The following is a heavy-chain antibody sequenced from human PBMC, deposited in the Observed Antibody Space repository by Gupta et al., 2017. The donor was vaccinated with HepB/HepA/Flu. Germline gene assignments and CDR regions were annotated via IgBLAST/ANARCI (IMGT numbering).Heavy chain of an antibody. CDR2: IYYSGST. CDR1: GGSISSSSYS. J-gene: IGHJ4*02. D-gene: IGHD6-6*01. Sequence: QLQLQESGPGLVKPSETLSLTCTASGGSISSSSYSWGWIRQPPGKGLEWIGSIYYSGSTYYNPSLKSRVTISVDTSKNQFSLKLSSVTAADTAVYYCARPSSSSSFDYWGQGTLVTVSS. V-gene: IGHV4-39*01. CDR3: ARPSSSSSFDY.